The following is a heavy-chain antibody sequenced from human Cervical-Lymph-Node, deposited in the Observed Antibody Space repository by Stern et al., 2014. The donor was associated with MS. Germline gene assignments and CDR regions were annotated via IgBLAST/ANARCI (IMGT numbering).Heavy chain of an antibody. Sequence: VQLVESGAEVTKPGASVKVSCEASGYTFSSYDITWVRQASGHGLEWMGWMNPYSGNTGYAQKFKGRVSMTSDPSISTGYMELTSLTSDDTAVYFCARAVRNQLLSEYWGQGTLVTVSS. V-gene: IGHV1-8*01. J-gene: IGHJ4*02. CDR1: GYTFSSYD. D-gene: IGHD2-2*01. CDR2: MNPYSGNT. CDR3: ARAVRNQLLSEY.